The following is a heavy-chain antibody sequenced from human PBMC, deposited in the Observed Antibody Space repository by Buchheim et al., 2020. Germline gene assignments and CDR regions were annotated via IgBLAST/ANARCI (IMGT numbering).Heavy chain of an antibody. Sequence: QVQLQQWGAGLLKPSETLSLTCAVYGGSFSGYYWSWIRQPPGKGLEWIGEINHSGSTNYNPSLKSRVTISVNTSKNQFSLKLSSVTAADTAVYYCARVVRRWLQSIFDYWGQGTL. CDR2: INHSGST. V-gene: IGHV4-34*01. CDR3: ARVVRRWLQSIFDY. J-gene: IGHJ4*02. CDR1: GGSFSGYY. D-gene: IGHD5-24*01.